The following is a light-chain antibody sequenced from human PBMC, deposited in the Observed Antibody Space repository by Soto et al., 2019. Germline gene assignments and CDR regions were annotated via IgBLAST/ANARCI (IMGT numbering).Light chain of an antibody. V-gene: IGKV1-39*01. J-gene: IGKJ2*01. Sequence: DIQMTQSPSSLSASVGDRVTITCRASQSVRNYLNWYQQKPGQAPKLLMFAASSLLSGVPSRFSGSGSETYFSLKISSLQPEDFATYYCQQSSSTPYTFGPGTKLEIK. CDR1: QSVRNY. CDR3: QQSSSTPYT. CDR2: AAS.